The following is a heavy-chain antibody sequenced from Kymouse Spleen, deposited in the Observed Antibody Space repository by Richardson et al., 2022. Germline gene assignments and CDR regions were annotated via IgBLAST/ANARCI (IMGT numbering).Heavy chain of an antibody. CDR1: GFTFSSYD. CDR3: ARDIAARHYYYGMDV. CDR2: IGTAGDT. V-gene: IGHV3-13*01. Sequence: EVQLVESGGGLVQPGGSLRLSCAASGFTFSSYDMHWVRQATGKGLEWVSAIGTAGDTYYPGSVKGRFTISRENAKNSLYLQMNSLRAGDTAVYYCARDIAARHYYYGMDVWGQGTTVTVSS. J-gene: IGHJ6*02. D-gene: IGHD6-6*01.